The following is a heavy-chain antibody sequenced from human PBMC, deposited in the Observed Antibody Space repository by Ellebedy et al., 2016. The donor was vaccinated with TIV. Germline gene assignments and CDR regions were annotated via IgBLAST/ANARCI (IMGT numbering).Heavy chain of an antibody. J-gene: IGHJ4*02. Sequence: ASVKVSCKASGYTFTSYFLYWARQAPGQGLEWMGIINPGSGNSNYAQKFQGRLTMTRDTSTSTVYMELSSLRSEDTAVYYCARGDNYYYDSSGYYYNYWGQGTLVTVSS. D-gene: IGHD3-22*01. V-gene: IGHV1-46*01. CDR1: GYTFTSYF. CDR3: ARGDNYYYDSSGYYYNY. CDR2: INPGSGNS.